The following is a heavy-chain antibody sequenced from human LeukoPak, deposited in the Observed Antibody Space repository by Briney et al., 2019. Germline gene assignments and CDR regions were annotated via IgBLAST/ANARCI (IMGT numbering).Heavy chain of an antibody. Sequence: SETLSLTCTVSGGSISSYYWSWIWQPPGKGLEWIGYIYYSGSTNYNPSLKSRVTISVDTSKNQFSLKLSSVTAADTAVYYCARCRGGSCYWFDPWGQGTLVTVSS. D-gene: IGHD2-15*01. CDR2: IYYSGST. CDR3: ARCRGGSCYWFDP. J-gene: IGHJ5*02. V-gene: IGHV4-59*01. CDR1: GGSISSYY.